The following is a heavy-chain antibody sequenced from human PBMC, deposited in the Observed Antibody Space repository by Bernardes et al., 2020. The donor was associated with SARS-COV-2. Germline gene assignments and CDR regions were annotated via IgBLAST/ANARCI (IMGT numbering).Heavy chain of an antibody. CDR3: ASLLSFDP. V-gene: IGHV3-48*02. CDR2: ISSSSSTI. CDR1: GFTFSSYS. J-gene: IGHJ5*02. Sequence: GGSLRLSCAASGFTFSSYSMNWVRQAPGKGLEWVSYISSSSSTIYYADSVKGRFTISRDNAKNPLYLQMNSLRDEDTAVYYCASLLSFDPWGQGTLVTVSS. D-gene: IGHD3-16*01.